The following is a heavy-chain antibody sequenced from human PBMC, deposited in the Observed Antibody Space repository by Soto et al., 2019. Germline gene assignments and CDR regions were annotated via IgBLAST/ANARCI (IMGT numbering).Heavy chain of an antibody. Sequence: EAQLVESGGGLVQPGGSLRLPCAASGFTFSNYAMHWVRQAPGKGLEYVSGISNNGAHTDYAKSVKGRFTISRDNSENTLYLQMGSLRAEDMALYYCARRGYGSRWPNVYMDVWGKGTTVTVSS. CDR1: GFTFSNYA. CDR2: ISNNGAHT. CDR3: ARRGYGSRWPNVYMDV. D-gene: IGHD6-13*01. J-gene: IGHJ6*03. V-gene: IGHV3-64*01.